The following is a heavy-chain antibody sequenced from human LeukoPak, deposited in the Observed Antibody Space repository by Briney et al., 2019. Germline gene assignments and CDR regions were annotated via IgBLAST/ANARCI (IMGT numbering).Heavy chain of an antibody. CDR1: GFTFSSYE. CDR3: ARVGYCSGGSCYVPFDY. CDR2: IKQDGSEK. Sequence: PGGSLRLSCAASGFTFSSYEMNWVRQAPGKGLEWVANIKQDGSEKYYVDSVKGRFTISRDNAKNSLYLQMNSLRAEDTAVYYCARVGYCSGGSCYVPFDYWGQGTLVTVSS. J-gene: IGHJ4*02. D-gene: IGHD2-15*01. V-gene: IGHV3-7*03.